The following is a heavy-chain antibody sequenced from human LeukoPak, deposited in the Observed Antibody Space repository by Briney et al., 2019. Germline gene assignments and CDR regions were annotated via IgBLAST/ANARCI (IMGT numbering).Heavy chain of an antibody. CDR1: GFTFSSYA. CDR2: ICGSVGST. V-gene: IGHV3-23*01. J-gene: IGHJ4*02. CDR3: AKYSSGWSCLDY. Sequence: GGSLRLSSAPSGFTFSSYAMSWGPEAPREGLEWGSAICGSVGSTSYAHSVKGRFTISKDNSKNTLFLQMNSLRAEETAVYSCAKYSSGWSCLDYWGQGTLLTVSS. D-gene: IGHD6-19*01.